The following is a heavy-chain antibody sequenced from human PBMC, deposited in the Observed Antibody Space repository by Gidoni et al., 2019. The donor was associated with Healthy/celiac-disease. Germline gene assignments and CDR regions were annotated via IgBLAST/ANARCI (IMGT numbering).Heavy chain of an antibody. J-gene: IGHJ6*02. V-gene: IGHV4-31*03. CDR3: ARDCSIMVRGVSNGHYGMDV. Sequence: QVQLQESGPGLVKPSQTLSLTCTVSGGSISSGGYYWSWIRQHPGKGLEWIGYIYYSGSTYYNPSLKSRVTISVDTSKNQFSLKLSSVTAADTAVYYCARDCSIMVRGVSNGHYGMDVWGQGTTVTVSS. D-gene: IGHD3-10*01. CDR1: GGSISSGGYY. CDR2: IYYSGST.